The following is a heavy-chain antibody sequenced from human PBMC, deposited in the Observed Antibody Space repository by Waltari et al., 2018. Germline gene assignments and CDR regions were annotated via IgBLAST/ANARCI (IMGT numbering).Heavy chain of an antibody. V-gene: IGHV3-30*01. D-gene: IGHD3-22*01. J-gene: IGHJ4*02. CDR2: ISYDGSNK. Sequence: QVQLVESGGGVVQPGRSLRLSCAASGFTFSSYAMHWVRQAPGKGLEWVAVISYDGSNKYYADSVKGRVTISRDNSKNTLYLQMNSLRAEDTAVYYCARGGIEYYYDSSGYSFFDYWGQGTLVTVSS. CDR3: ARGGIEYYYDSSGYSFFDY. CDR1: GFTFSSYA.